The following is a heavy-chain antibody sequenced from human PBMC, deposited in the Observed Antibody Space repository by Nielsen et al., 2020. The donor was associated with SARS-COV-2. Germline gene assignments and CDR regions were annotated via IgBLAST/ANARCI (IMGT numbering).Heavy chain of an antibody. CDR3: ARVRITMIVVVDAFDI. J-gene: IGHJ3*02. Sequence: SETLSLTCAVSAGSVSGSDWWTWVRQPPGKGLEWIGEINDSGKTNYSPSLRSRVTISVYKSKNQFSLRLTSVTAADSAMYYCARVRITMIVVVDAFDIWGQGTMVTVSS. CDR2: INDSGKT. D-gene: IGHD3-22*01. CDR1: AGSVSGSDW. V-gene: IGHV4-4*02.